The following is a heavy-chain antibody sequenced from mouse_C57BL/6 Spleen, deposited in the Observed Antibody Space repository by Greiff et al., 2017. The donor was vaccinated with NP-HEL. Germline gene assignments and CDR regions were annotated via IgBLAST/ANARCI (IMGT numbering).Heavy chain of an antibody. CDR2: ISNLAYSI. Sequence: EVMLVESGGGLVQPGGSLKLSCAASGFTFSDYGMAWVRQAPRKGPEWVAFISNLAYSIYYADTVTGRFTISRENAKNTLYLEMSSLRSEDTAMYYCARGDDYDGFAYWGQGTLVTVSA. D-gene: IGHD2-4*01. J-gene: IGHJ3*01. CDR1: GFTFSDYG. CDR3: ARGDDYDGFAY. V-gene: IGHV5-15*04.